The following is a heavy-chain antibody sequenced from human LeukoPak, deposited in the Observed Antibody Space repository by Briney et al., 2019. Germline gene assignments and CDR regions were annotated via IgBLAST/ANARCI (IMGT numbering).Heavy chain of an antibody. D-gene: IGHD6-6*01. J-gene: IGHJ5*02. Sequence: SETLSLTCTVSGGSISSSGSYWGWIRQPPGKGLEWIGSIYYSGNTYNPSLKSRVTISVDTSKNQFSLNLTSVNAAATAVYYCARVMAARREDLNWFDPWGQGTLVTVSS. CDR2: IYYSGNT. CDR1: GGSISSSGSY. V-gene: IGHV4-39*07. CDR3: ARVMAARREDLNWFDP.